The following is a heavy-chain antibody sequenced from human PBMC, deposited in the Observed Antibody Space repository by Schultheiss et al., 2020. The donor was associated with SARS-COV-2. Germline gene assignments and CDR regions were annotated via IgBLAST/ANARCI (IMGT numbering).Heavy chain of an antibody. CDR1: GASVTSYY. D-gene: IGHD6-13*01. CDR3: ARGIGPPGTGGFDP. J-gene: IGHJ5*02. CDR2: IYYSGSI. V-gene: IGHV4-59*02. Sequence: SETLSLTCTVSGASVTSYYWSWIRQPPGRGLEWIGFIYYSGSINYNPSLKSRVTISVDTSKNQFSLQLRSVTAADTAVFYCARGIGPPGTGGFDPWGQGTLVTVSS.